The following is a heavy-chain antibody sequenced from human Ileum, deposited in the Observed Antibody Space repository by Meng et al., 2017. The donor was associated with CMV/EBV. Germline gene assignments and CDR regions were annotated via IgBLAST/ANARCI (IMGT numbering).Heavy chain of an antibody. J-gene: IGHJ4*02. CDR3: AKYDLQWLVRGGFDY. CDR1: GFTFSTYA. D-gene: IGHD6-19*01. CDR2: ISATGGTS. V-gene: IGHV3-23*01. Sequence: GESLKISCAASGFTFSTYAMTWVRQAPGNGLEWVSTISATGGTSYYADSVKGRFTISRDNSKSTLFLQMNSLRAEDTAVYYCAKYDLQWLVRGGFDYWGQGTLVTVSS.